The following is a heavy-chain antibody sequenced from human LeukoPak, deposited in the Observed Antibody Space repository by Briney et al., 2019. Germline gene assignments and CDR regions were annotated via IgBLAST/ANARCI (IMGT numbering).Heavy chain of an antibody. V-gene: IGHV3-53*01. Sequence: QPGGSLRLSCAASGFTVSSTYMSWVRQAPGKGLEWVSIIYSGGDTYYADAVRGRFTISRDNSKNTLYLQMNSLRAEDTAVYYCAKDTTLWGYWGQGTLVTVSS. J-gene: IGHJ4*02. CDR2: IYSGGDT. CDR1: GFTVSSTY. D-gene: IGHD1-14*01. CDR3: AKDTTLWGY.